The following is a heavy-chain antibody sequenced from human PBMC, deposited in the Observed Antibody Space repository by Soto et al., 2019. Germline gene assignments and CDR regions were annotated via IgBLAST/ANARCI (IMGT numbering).Heavy chain of an antibody. CDR2: IYPGDSDT. Sequence: GESPKISCKGSGYSFTSYWIGWVRQMPGKGVEWMGIIYPGDSDTRYSPSLQGQVNISADKSISTAYLQWSSLKASETAMYYCASYPYYDSSGYYYWGQGTLVTVSS. V-gene: IGHV5-51*01. D-gene: IGHD3-22*01. CDR3: ASYPYYDSSGYYY. CDR1: GYSFTSYW. J-gene: IGHJ4*02.